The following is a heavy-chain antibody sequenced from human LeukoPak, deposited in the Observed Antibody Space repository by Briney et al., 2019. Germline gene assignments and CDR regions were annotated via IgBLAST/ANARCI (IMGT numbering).Heavy chain of an antibody. V-gene: IGHV1-18*01. Sequence: ASVKVSCKASGYTFTSYGMSWVRQAPGQGLEWMGWISVYNGNTNYAQKLQDRVTMTTDTSTNTAYMELRSLRSDDTAVYYCARDGLPLGIAADYWGQGTLVTVSS. J-gene: IGHJ4*02. CDR1: GYTFTSYG. D-gene: IGHD2-15*01. CDR2: ISVYNGNT. CDR3: ARDGLPLGIAADY.